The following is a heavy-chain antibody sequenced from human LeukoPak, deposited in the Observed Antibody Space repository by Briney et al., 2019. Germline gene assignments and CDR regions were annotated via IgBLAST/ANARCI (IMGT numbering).Heavy chain of an antibody. D-gene: IGHD1-1*01. CDR1: GGSISSGSYY. V-gene: IGHV4-61*02. CDR2: IYTSGST. J-gene: IGHJ4*02. Sequence: SQTLSLTCTVSGGSISSGSYYWSWIRQPAGKGLEWIGRIYTSGSTNYNPSLKSRVTISVDTSKNQFSLKLSSVTAADTAVYYCASRALQGPNSPGHEVDYWGQGTLVTVSS. CDR3: ASRALQGPNSPGHEVDY.